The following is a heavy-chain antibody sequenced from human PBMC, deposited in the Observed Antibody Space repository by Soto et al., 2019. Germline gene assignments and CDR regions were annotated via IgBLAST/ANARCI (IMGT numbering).Heavy chain of an antibody. D-gene: IGHD1-26*01. CDR1: GYTFTSYG. CDR2: ISAYNGNT. Sequence: EASVKVSCKASGYTFTSYGISWVRQAPGQGLEWMGWISAYNGNTNYAQKLQGRVTMTTDTSTSTAYMELRSLRSDDTAVYYCASDLGVGATYYYYYGMDVWGKGTTVTVSS. V-gene: IGHV1-18*01. J-gene: IGHJ6*04. CDR3: ASDLGVGATYYYYYGMDV.